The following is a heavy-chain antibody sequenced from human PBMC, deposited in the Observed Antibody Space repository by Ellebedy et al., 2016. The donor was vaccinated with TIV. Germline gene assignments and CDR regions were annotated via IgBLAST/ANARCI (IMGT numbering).Heavy chain of an antibody. D-gene: IGHD2-2*01. CDR3: ARAVPAAIRVRWFDP. J-gene: IGHJ5*02. CDR1: GGSISSYY. V-gene: IGHV4-59*01. Sequence: SETLSLTXTVSGGSISSYYWSWIRQPPGKGLEWIGYIYYSGSTNYNPSLKSRVTISVDTSKNQFSLKLSSVTAADTAVYYCARAVPAAIRVRWFDPWGQGTLVTVSS. CDR2: IYYSGST.